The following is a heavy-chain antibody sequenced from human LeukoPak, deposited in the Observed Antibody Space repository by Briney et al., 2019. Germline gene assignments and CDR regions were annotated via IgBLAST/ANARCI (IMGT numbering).Heavy chain of an antibody. D-gene: IGHD6-13*01. J-gene: IGHJ4*02. Sequence: HTGGSLRLSCTASGFTFGDYAMSWVRQAPGKGLEWVGFIRSKAYGGTTEYAASVKGRFTISRDDPKSIAYLQMNSLKTEDTAVYYCTRADIAAAGTIFYWGQGTLVTVSS. CDR2: IRSKAYGGTT. CDR1: GFTFGDYA. V-gene: IGHV3-49*04. CDR3: TRADIAAAGTIFY.